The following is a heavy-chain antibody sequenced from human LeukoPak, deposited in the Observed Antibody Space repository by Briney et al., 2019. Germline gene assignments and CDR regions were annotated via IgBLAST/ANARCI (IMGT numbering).Heavy chain of an antibody. D-gene: IGHD1-26*01. Sequence: SETLSLTCTVSGGSISSGSYYWSWIRQPAGKGLKWIGRIYTSGSTNYNPSLKSRVTISVDTSKNQFSLKLSSVTAADTAVYYCARSKWELRGAIDYWGQGTLVTVSS. CDR2: IYTSGST. J-gene: IGHJ4*02. CDR1: GGSISSGSYY. CDR3: ARSKWELRGAIDY. V-gene: IGHV4-61*02.